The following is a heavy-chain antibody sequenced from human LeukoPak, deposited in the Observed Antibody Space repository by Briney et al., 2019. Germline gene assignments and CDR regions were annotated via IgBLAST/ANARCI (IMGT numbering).Heavy chain of an antibody. Sequence: SQTLSLTCTVSGGSISSGGYYWGWLRQHPGKGLEWIGYIYYSGSTYYNPSLKSRVTISVDTSKNQFSLKLSSVTAADTAVYYCARTYDSSGYSGFDPWGQGTLVTVSS. J-gene: IGHJ5*02. CDR3: ARTYDSSGYSGFDP. D-gene: IGHD3-22*01. V-gene: IGHV4-31*03. CDR2: IYYSGST. CDR1: GGSISSGGYY.